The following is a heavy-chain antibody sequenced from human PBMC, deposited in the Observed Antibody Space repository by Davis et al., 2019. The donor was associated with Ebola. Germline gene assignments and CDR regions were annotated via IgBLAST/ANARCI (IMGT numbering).Heavy chain of an antibody. D-gene: IGHD3-3*01. J-gene: IGHJ4*02. V-gene: IGHV3-7*01. CDR2: IKQDGSEK. Sequence: GESLKISCAASGFTFSSYWMSWVRQAPGKGLEWVANIKQDGSEKYYVDSVKGRFTISRDNAKNSLYLQMNSLRAEDTAVYYCARDGGPLRFLESIRGRVRGVTLDYWGQGTLVTVSS. CDR3: ARDGGPLRFLESIRGRVRGVTLDY. CDR1: GFTFSSYW.